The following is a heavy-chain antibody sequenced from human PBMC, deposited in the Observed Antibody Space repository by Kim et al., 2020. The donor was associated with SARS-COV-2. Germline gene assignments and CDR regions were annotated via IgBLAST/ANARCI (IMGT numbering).Heavy chain of an antibody. CDR1: GFTFNGYA. J-gene: IGHJ6*01. D-gene: IGHD3-10*01. Sequence: GGSLRLSCAASGFTFNGYAMRWVRQAPGKGLEWVSVIYSGGGTTSYADSVKGRFTISRDNTKNPLYLQMNRLRAEDTAVYYCAKDSHCGSGRLSTTYYYG. CDR2: IYSGGGTT. V-gene: IGHV3-23*03. CDR3: AKDSHCGSGRLSTTYYYG.